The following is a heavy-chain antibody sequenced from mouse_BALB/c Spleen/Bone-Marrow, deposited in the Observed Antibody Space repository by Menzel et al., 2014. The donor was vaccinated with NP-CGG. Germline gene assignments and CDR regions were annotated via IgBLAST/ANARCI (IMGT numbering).Heavy chain of an antibody. J-gene: IGHJ2*01. CDR2: IYPGDGDT. CDR3: ARSGYGSSYDY. D-gene: IGHD1-1*01. CDR1: GNVFSTYW. Sequence: QVQLQQSGAELVRPGSSVKISCKASGNVFSTYWMNWVKQRPGQGLEWIGQIYPGDGDTNYNGKFKGTATLTADKSSSTAYMQLSSLTSEDSAVYFCARSGYGSSYDYWGQGTTLTVSS. V-gene: IGHV1-80*01.